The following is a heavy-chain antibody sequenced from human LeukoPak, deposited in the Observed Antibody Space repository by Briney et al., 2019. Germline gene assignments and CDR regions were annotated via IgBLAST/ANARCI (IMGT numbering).Heavy chain of an antibody. V-gene: IGHV4-4*02. Sequence: SGTLSLTCAVSGGSISSSNWWSWVRQPPEKGLEWIGVISQSGSTNYNPSLKSRVTMSVDKSKNQFSLKLTSVTAADTAVYYCARAGRYYDSTGYYWYFDFWGQGTLVTVSS. CDR3: ARAGRYYDSTGYYWYFDF. J-gene: IGHJ4*02. CDR1: GGSISSSNW. CDR2: ISQSGST. D-gene: IGHD3-22*01.